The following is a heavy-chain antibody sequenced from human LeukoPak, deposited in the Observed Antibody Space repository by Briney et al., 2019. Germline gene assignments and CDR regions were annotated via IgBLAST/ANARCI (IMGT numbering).Heavy chain of an antibody. CDR3: ARGTMVRGAYYMDV. D-gene: IGHD3-10*01. CDR1: GYTFTSYD. V-gene: IGHV1-8*01. J-gene: IGHJ6*03. CDR2: MNPNSGNT. Sequence: ASVTVSCKASGYTFTSYDINWVRQAPGQGLEWMGWMNPNSGNTGYAQKFQGRVTMTRNTSISTVYMELSSLRSEDTAVYYCARGTMVRGAYYMDVWGKGTTVTVSS.